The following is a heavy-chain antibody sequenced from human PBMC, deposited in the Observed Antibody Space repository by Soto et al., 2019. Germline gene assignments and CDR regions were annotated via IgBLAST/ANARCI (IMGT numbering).Heavy chain of an antibody. D-gene: IGHD3-10*01. V-gene: IGHV5-51*01. CDR2: IYPGDSDT. CDR1: GYSFTSYW. J-gene: IGHJ6*02. Sequence: GESLKISCKGSGYSFTSYWIGWVRQMPGKGLEWMGIIYPGDSDTRYSPSFQGQVTISADKSISTAYLQWSSLKASDTAMYYCARDPDYYGSGSYYYGMDVWGQGTTVTVSS. CDR3: ARDPDYYGSGSYYYGMDV.